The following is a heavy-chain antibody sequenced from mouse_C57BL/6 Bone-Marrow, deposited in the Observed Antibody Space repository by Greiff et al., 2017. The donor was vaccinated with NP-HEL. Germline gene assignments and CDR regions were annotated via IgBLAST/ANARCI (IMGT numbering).Heavy chain of an antibody. V-gene: IGHV1-72*01. CDR2: IDPNSGGT. Sequence: QVQLKQSGAELVKPGASVKLSCKASGYTFTSYWMHWVKQRPGRGLEWIGRIDPNSGGTKYNEKFKSKATLTVDKPSSTAYMQLSSLTSEDSAVYYCASPFITTVERYFDVWGTGTTVTVSS. D-gene: IGHD1-1*01. CDR1: GYTFTSYW. J-gene: IGHJ1*03. CDR3: ASPFITTVERYFDV.